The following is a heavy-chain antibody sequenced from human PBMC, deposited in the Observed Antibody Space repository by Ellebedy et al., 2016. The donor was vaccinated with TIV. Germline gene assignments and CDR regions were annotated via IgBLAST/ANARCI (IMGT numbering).Heavy chain of an antibody. CDR2: IYYSGST. CDR1: GGSISSYY. D-gene: IGHD6-13*01. CDR3: ARGVEEGIAAIRGFDP. J-gene: IGHJ5*02. Sequence: MPSETLSLTCTVSGGSISSYYWSWIRQPPGKGLEWIGYIYYSGSTNYNPSLKSRVTISVDTSKNQFSLKLSSVTAADTAVYYCARGVEEGIAAIRGFDPWGQGTLVTVSS. V-gene: IGHV4-59*01.